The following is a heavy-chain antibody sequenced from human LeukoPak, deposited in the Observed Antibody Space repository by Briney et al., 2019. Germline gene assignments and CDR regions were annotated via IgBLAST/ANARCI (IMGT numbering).Heavy chain of an antibody. CDR3: AKPLYQKVVTAGFDY. D-gene: IGHD2-21*02. J-gene: IGHJ4*02. CDR1: GFTFSSYA. CDR2: ISGSGGST. Sequence: PGGSLRLSCAASGFTFSSYAMSWVRQAPGEGLEWVSAISGSGGSTYYADSVKGRFTISRDNSKNTLYLQMNSLRAEDTAVYYCAKPLYQKVVTAGFDYWGQGTLVTVSS. V-gene: IGHV3-23*01.